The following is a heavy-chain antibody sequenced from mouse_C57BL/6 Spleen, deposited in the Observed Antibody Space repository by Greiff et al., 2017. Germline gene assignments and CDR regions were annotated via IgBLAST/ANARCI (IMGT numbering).Heavy chain of an antibody. CDR3: TRRITTVVATYYAMDY. CDR2: IDPETGGT. V-gene: IGHV1-15*01. CDR1: GYTFTDYE. J-gene: IGHJ4*01. Sequence: VQLQQSGAELVRPGASVTLSCKASGYTFTDYEMHWVKQTPVHGLEWIGAIDPETGGTADNQKFKGKAILTADKSSSTAYMGLRSLTSEDSAVYYCTRRITTVVATYYAMDYWVQGTSVTVSS. D-gene: IGHD1-1*01.